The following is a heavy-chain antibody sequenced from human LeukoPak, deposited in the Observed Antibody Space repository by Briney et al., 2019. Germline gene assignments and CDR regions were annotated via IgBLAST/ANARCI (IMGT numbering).Heavy chain of an antibody. CDR3: ARDGTAAVEFYYYMDV. Sequence: GGSLRLSCAASGFTFSSYSMNWVRQAPGKGLEWVSYISSSSSTIYYADSVKGRFTISRDNAKNSLYLQMNSLRAEDTAVYYCARDGTAAVEFYYYMDVWGKGTTVTVSS. V-gene: IGHV3-48*04. CDR2: ISSSSSTI. CDR1: GFTFSSYS. J-gene: IGHJ6*03. D-gene: IGHD6-25*01.